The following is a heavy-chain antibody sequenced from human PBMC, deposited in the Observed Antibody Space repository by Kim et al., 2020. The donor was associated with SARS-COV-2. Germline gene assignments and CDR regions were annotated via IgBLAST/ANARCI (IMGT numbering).Heavy chain of an antibody. J-gene: IGHJ3*02. CDR1: GFTFSSYS. D-gene: IGHD5-12*01. CDR3: AYEYSGYDYNAFDI. CDR2: ISSSSSYI. Sequence: GGSLRLSCAASGFTFSSYSMNWVRQAPGKGLEWVSSISSSSSYIYYADSVKGRFTISRDNAKNSLYLQMNSLRAEDTAVYYCAYEYSGYDYNAFDIWGQGTMVTVSS. V-gene: IGHV3-21*01.